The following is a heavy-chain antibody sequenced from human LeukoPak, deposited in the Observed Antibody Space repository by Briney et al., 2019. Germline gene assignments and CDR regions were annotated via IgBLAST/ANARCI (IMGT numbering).Heavy chain of an antibody. J-gene: IGHJ3*02. CDR3: ARGSSWGSSDAFDI. D-gene: IGHD3-16*01. CDR1: GGTFSSYA. CDR2: IIPIFGTA. V-gene: IGHV1-69*06. Sequence: SVKVSCKASGGTFSSYAISWVRQAPGQGLEWMGGIIPIFGTANYAQKFQGRVTITADKSTSTAYMELSSLRSEDTAVYYCARGSSWGSSDAFDIWGQGTMVTVSS.